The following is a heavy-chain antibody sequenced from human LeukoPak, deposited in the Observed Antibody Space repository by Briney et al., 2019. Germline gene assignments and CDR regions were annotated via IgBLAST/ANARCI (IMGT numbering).Heavy chain of an antibody. D-gene: IGHD5-18*01. V-gene: IGHV1-69*04. Sequence: SVKVSCKASGGTFSSYAISWVRQAPGQGLEWVGRIIPILGIANYAQKFQGRVTITADKSTSTAYMELSSLRSEDTAVYYCARDIARGGGVTYYYYGMDVWGQGTTVTVSS. CDR3: ARDIARGGGVTYYYYGMDV. CDR2: IIPILGIA. CDR1: GGTFSSYA. J-gene: IGHJ6*02.